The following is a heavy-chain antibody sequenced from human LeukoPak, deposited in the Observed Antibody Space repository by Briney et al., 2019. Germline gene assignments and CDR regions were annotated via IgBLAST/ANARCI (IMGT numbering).Heavy chain of an antibody. CDR3: ARTRYCSGATCYSPELFDS. Sequence: PSETLSLTCAVSGYSISTGYHWGWIRQSPGTGLEWIGSTYYSGNTYYNPSLKSRVTISMDTSMNQFSLQVTSVTAADTAVYYCARTRYCSGATCYSPELFDSWGQGTLVTVSS. CDR2: TYYSGNT. CDR1: GYSISTGYH. D-gene: IGHD2-15*01. V-gene: IGHV4-38-2*01. J-gene: IGHJ4*02.